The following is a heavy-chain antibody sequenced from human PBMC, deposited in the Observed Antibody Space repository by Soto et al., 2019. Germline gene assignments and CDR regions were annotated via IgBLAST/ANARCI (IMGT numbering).Heavy chain of an antibody. V-gene: IGHV3-48*04. Sequence: DVQLLESGGGLVQPGGSLRLSCAASGFTFSSYGMSWVRQAPGKGLEWVSTISSSGSTIYYADSVKGRFTISRDNAKNSLYLQMNSLRAEDTAVYYCARDGRGFWGEPQMGYWGQGTLVTVSS. CDR3: ARDGRGFWGEPQMGY. D-gene: IGHD3-16*01. J-gene: IGHJ4*02. CDR1: GFTFSSYG. CDR2: ISSSGSTI.